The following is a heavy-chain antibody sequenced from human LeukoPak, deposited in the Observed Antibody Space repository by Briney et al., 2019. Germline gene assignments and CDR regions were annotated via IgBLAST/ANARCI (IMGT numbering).Heavy chain of an antibody. CDR1: GGSISSSSYY. J-gene: IGHJ6*03. V-gene: IGHV4-39*01. Sequence: PSETLSLTCTVSGGSISSSSYYWGWIRQPPGKGLEWIGSIYYSGSNYYNPSLKSRVTISVDTSKNQFSLKLSSVTAADTAVYYCARHASQIVVVPAAHYYYYYYMDVWGKGTTVTVSS. CDR2: IYYSGSN. D-gene: IGHD2-2*01. CDR3: ARHASQIVVVPAAHYYYYYYMDV.